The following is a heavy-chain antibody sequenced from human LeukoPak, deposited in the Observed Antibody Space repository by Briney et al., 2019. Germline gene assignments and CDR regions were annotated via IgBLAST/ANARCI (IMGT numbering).Heavy chain of an antibody. CDR2: MNSNTGNT. CDR3: ARGRRGSSGPWSWYLDL. Sequence: ASVKVSCKPSGLTLTNFVINWVRQATGQGVEGMGWMNSNTGNTGYEQEFQGRVTMTRDTSIGTAYMELTNLISEDTAVYYCARGRRGSSGPWSWYLDLWGRGTLVTASS. CDR1: GLTLTNFV. D-gene: IGHD3-22*01. J-gene: IGHJ2*01. V-gene: IGHV1-8*01.